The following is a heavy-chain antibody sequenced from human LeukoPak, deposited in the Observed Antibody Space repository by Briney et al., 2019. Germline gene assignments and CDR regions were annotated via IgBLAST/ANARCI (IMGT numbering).Heavy chain of an antibody. CDR3: ARDRPLGMVVITTDAFDI. Sequence: SVKVSCKASGGTFSSYAISWVRQAPGQGLEWMGGIIPIFGTANYAQKFQGRVTITTDESTSTAYMELSSLRSGDTAVYYCARDRPLGMVVITTDAFDIWGQGTMVTVSS. D-gene: IGHD4/OR15-4a*01. J-gene: IGHJ3*02. CDR2: IIPIFGTA. CDR1: GGTFSSYA. V-gene: IGHV1-69*05.